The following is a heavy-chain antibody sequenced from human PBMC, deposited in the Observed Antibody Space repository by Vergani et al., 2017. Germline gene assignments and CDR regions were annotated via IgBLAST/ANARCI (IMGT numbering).Heavy chain of an antibody. D-gene: IGHD3-10*01. CDR2: ISPSSTTI. V-gene: IGHV3-48*01. Sequence: EVQLVESGGNLVQPGGSLRLSCAASGFTFSSYSMNWVRQAPGKGLEWVSFISPSSTTIYYADSVKGRFTISRDNVKNSLYLQMNSLRAEDTAVYYCARVQNGGYMDVCGKGTTVTVSS. J-gene: IGHJ6*03. CDR3: ARVQNGGYMDV. CDR1: GFTFSSYS.